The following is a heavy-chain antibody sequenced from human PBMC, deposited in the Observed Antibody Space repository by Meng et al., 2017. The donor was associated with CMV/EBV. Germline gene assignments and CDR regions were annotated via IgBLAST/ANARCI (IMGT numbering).Heavy chain of an antibody. CDR1: AGSISSYY. D-gene: IGHD3-3*01. CDR2: IYYNGNT. V-gene: IGHV4-59*01. CDR3: ARGGTDYWSGYVWFDP. Sequence: SETLSLTCTVSAGSISSYYCTWIRQPPGKGLEWVGYIYYNGNTNYNPSLKSRVTISVDTSKNQFSLKMSYVTAADTAVYYCARGGTDYWSGYVWFDPWGQGTLVTSPQ. J-gene: IGHJ5*02.